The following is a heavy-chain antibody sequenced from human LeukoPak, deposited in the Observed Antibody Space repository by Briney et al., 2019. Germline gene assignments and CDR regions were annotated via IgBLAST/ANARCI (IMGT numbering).Heavy chain of an antibody. J-gene: IGHJ4*02. V-gene: IGHV4-61*02. Sequence: SETLSLTCTVSGGAISSGGYYWSWIRQPPGKGLEWIGRIYTSGSTNYNPSLKSRVTMSVDTSKNQFSLKLSSVTAADTAVYYCAGGSGGPFDYWGQGTLVTVSS. CDR3: AGGSGGPFDY. CDR2: IYTSGST. CDR1: GGAISSGGYY. D-gene: IGHD3-16*01.